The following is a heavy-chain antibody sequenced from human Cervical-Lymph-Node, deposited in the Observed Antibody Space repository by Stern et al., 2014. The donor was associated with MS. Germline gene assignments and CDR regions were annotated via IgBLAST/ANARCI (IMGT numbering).Heavy chain of an antibody. D-gene: IGHD6-13*01. Sequence: VQLQESGPGLVKPSQTLSLTCSVSGGSISSGSHYWSWIRQPAGKGLEWIGRIYSSGTTKYNPSLKSRVTMSLDTSKDEFSLTLSSVTAADTAVYYCARDGEYSSTWYIVGYWGQGTLVTVSS. V-gene: IGHV4-61*02. J-gene: IGHJ4*02. CDR3: ARDGEYSSTWYIVGY. CDR2: IYSSGTT. CDR1: GGSISSGSHY.